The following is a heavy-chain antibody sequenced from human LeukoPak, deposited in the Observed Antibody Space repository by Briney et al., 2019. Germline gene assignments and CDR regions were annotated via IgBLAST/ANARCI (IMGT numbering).Heavy chain of an antibody. CDR1: GFTFSNYG. V-gene: IGHV3-33*01. Sequence: PGSSLRLSCAASGFTFSNYGMHWLRQAPGKGLEWVAVIWYDGSNKYYADSVKGRFTISRDNSKNTLYLQMNSLRAEDTAVYYCVRVAVAGNLNNWFDPWGQGTLVTVSS. D-gene: IGHD6-19*01. CDR3: VRVAVAGNLNNWFDP. J-gene: IGHJ5*02. CDR2: IWYDGSNK.